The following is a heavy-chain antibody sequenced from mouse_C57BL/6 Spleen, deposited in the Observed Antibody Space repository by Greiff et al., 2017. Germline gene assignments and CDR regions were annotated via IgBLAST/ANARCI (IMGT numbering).Heavy chain of an antibody. J-gene: IGHJ4*01. V-gene: IGHV5-17*01. D-gene: IGHD2-3*01. CDR2: ISSGSSTI. CDR1: GFTFSDYG. Sequence: EVHLVESGGGLVKPGGSLKLSCAASGFTFSDYGMHWVRQAPEKGLEWVAYISSGSSTIYYADTVKGRFTISRDNATNTMFLQMTSLRAEDAAMYYCATPMVTTAMDYWGQGTSVTVSS. CDR3: ATPMVTTAMDY.